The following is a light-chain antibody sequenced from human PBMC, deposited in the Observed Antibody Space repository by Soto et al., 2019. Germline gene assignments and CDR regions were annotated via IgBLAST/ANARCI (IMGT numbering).Light chain of an antibody. CDR3: QHRRGFT. Sequence: EIVLTQSPATLSLSPGERATLSCRASQSVNNYLAWYQQKPDQSPRLLIYDASNRATSIPARFSDSGSGTDFTLTISSLEPEDFAVYYYQHRRGFTFGPGTKVDIK. J-gene: IGKJ3*01. CDR2: DAS. CDR1: QSVNNY. V-gene: IGKV3-11*01.